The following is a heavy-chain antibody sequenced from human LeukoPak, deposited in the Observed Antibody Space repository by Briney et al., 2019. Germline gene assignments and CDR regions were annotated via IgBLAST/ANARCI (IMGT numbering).Heavy chain of an antibody. CDR2: IIPIFGTA. D-gene: IGHD2-15*01. Sequence: APVKVSCKASGGTFSSYAISWVRQAPGQGLEWMGGIIPIFGTANYAQKFQGRVTITADESTSTAYMELSILRSEDTAVYYCARSPKTSRETYCSGGSCYLGWFDPWGQGTLVTVSS. CDR1: GGTFSSYA. J-gene: IGHJ5*02. V-gene: IGHV1-69*13. CDR3: ARSPKTSRETYCSGGSCYLGWFDP.